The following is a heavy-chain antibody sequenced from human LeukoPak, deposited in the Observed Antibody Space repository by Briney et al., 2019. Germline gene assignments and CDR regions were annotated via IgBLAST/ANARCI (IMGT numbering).Heavy chain of an antibody. D-gene: IGHD3-3*01. V-gene: IGHV3-21*01. CDR1: GFSFSSYS. CDR2: ISGSSSFI. J-gene: IGHJ4*02. Sequence: PGGSLRLSCAASGFSFSSYSMNWVRQAPGKGLEWVSSISGSSSFIYYADSVKGRFTISRDNAKNSVNLQMNSLRAEDTAVYYCARGITILEWLFGYWGQGTLVTVSS. CDR3: ARGITILEWLFGY.